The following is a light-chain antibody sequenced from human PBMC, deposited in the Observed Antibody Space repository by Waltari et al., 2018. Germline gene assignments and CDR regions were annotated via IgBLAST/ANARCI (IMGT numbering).Light chain of an antibody. CDR3: QVWDSDSDVWV. Sequence: SYVLTQPPSVSVAPGQTARITCAEYYFGVEGVNWYQQKSGQAPILVVYDDSDRPSGIPGRCSGSNSGNTATLSISRVEVGDEADYYCQVWDSDSDVWVFGGGTKLTVL. J-gene: IGLJ3*02. V-gene: IGLV3-21*02. CDR1: YFGVEG. CDR2: DDS.